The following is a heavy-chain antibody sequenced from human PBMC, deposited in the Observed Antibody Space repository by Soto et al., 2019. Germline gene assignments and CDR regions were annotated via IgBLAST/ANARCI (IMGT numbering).Heavy chain of an antibody. CDR1: GGSFSGYY. CDR3: ARDMHSGWAFAP. CDR2: INHTGST. J-gene: IGHJ5*02. Sequence: SESLSLTCSMYGGSFSGYYWSWIHQPPRKRLECIEEINHTGSTNYNPLRKSRVNISVDTAKNKFSLKLSSVTAADMAVYYCARDMHSGWAFAPWGQGTLVTVSS. V-gene: IGHV4-34*01. D-gene: IGHD6-19*01.